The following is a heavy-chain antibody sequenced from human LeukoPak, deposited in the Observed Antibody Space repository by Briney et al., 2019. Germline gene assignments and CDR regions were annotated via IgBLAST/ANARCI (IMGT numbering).Heavy chain of an antibody. D-gene: IGHD2-21*01. V-gene: IGHV1-69*13. CDR1: GGTFSSYA. CDR2: IIPIFGTA. CDR3: ARAYSPTSRPGYYYVMDV. J-gene: IGHJ6*02. Sequence: SVKVSCKASGGTFSSYAISWVRQAPGQGLEWMGGIIPIFGTANFAQKFQGRVTFTADESTSTAYMELSSLRSEDTAVYFCARAYSPTSRPGYYYVMDVWGQGTTVTVSS.